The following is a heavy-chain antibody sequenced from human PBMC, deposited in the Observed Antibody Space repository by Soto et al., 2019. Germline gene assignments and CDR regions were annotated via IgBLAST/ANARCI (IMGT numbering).Heavy chain of an antibody. CDR3: ARAIVVVPAAIITDNLFDP. D-gene: IGHD2-2*01. CDR1: GGSISSGDYY. J-gene: IGHJ5*02. V-gene: IGHV4-30-4*01. Sequence: SETLSLTCTVSGGSISSGDYYWSWIRQPPGKGLEWIGYIYYSGSTYYNPSLKSRVTISVDTSKNQSSLKLSSVTAADTAVYYCARAIVVVPAAIITDNLFDPWGQGTLVTVSS. CDR2: IYYSGST.